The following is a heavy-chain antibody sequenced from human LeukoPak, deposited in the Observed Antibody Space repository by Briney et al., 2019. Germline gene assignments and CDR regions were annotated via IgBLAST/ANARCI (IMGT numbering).Heavy chain of an antibody. CDR3: ATGIKGAYGPDY. J-gene: IGHJ4*02. CDR1: GFTFSSYW. Sequence: GGSLRLSCAASGFTFSSYWMHWVRQAPGKGLVWVSRISTDGSITDYADPVKGRFTISRDNAKSTLYLQMNSLRAEDTAVYYCATGIKGAYGPDYWGQGTLVTVSS. CDR2: ISTDGSIT. D-gene: IGHD1-14*01. V-gene: IGHV3-74*01.